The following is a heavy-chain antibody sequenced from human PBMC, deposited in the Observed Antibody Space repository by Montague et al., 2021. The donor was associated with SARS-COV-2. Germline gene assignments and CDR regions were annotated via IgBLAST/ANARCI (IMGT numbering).Heavy chain of an antibody. CDR2: KYCRCMWYR. V-gene: IGHV6-1*01. D-gene: IGHD6-19*01. J-gene: IGHJ4*02. CDR3: VRYSGWFYFDF. Sequence: CAISGDSVSRYRDAGAGSRKSRPSGLEGLGWKYCRCMWYRDYAPSVRGRLTVNPDASKNEFSLELNYVTPEDTAVYYCVRYSGWFYFDFWGQGTLVTVAS. CDR1: GDSVSRYRDA.